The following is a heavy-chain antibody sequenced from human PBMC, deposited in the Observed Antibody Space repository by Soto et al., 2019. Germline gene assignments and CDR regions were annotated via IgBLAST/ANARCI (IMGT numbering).Heavy chain of an antibody. CDR3: ARYRVSGNHYYGLAV. CDR2: LYWNDDT. CDR1: GFSLTTNGVA. Sequence: SGPTLVNPTQNLTLTCTFSGFSLTTNGVAVAWIRQPPGQALEWIALLYWNDDTRFTPSLEDRLTITKDTSKNRVVLTMTNVDPVDTATYYCARYRVSGNHYYGLAVWGQGTTVTVSS. D-gene: IGHD3-16*02. J-gene: IGHJ6*02. V-gene: IGHV2-5*01.